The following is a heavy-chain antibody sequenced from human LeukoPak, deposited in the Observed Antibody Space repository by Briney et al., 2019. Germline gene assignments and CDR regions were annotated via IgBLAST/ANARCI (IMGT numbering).Heavy chain of an antibody. CDR2: ISYDGSNK. V-gene: IGHV3-30-3*01. D-gene: IGHD5-18*01. Sequence: GGSLRLSCAASGLTFSSYAMHWVRQAPGKGLEWVAVISYDGSNKYYADSVKGRFTISRDNSKNTLYLQMSSLRAEDTAVYYCARGGYSYGYDYWGQGTLVTVSS. J-gene: IGHJ4*02. CDR3: ARGGYSYGYDY. CDR1: GLTFSSYA.